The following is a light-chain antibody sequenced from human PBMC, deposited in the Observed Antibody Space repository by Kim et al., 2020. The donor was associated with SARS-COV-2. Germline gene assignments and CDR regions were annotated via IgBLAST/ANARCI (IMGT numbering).Light chain of an antibody. V-gene: IGLV1-47*01. Sequence: ELTQPPSASGTPGQRVTISCSGSSSNIGSNYVYWYQQLPGTAPKLLVYKNNQRPSGVPDRISGSKSGTSASLAISGLRSEDETDYYCAAWDDSLTGWVFGGGTQLTVL. CDR2: KNN. J-gene: IGLJ3*02. CDR3: AAWDDSLTGWV. CDR1: SSNIGSNY.